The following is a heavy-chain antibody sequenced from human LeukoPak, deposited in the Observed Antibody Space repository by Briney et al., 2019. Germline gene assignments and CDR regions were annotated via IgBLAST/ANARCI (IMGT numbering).Heavy chain of an antibody. V-gene: IGHV3-7*01. Sequence: GGSLRLSCAASGFTFSSYWMGWVRQAPGKGLEWVANIKQDGSEKYYVDSVKGRFTISRDNAKNSLYLQMNSLRAEDTAVYYCARDRKWELLRWFDPWGQGTLVTVSS. D-gene: IGHD1-26*01. CDR1: GFTFSSYW. CDR2: IKQDGSEK. J-gene: IGHJ5*02. CDR3: ARDRKWELLRWFDP.